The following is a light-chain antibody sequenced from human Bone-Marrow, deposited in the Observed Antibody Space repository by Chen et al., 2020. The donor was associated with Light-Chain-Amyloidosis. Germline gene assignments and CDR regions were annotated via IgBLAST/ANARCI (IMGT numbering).Light chain of an antibody. CDR3: RQYGTSPLT. V-gene: IGKV3-20*01. CDR2: GSS. J-gene: IGKJ4*01. CDR1: QTISSNY. Sequence: EIVLTQSPGTLSLSPGEGANLSCRASQTISSNYLTWYQQKFGQAPRLLIYGSSSGATGIPDRFTGSGSGTDFTLTINRLEPEDFAMYYCRQYGTSPLTFGGGTKVEIK.